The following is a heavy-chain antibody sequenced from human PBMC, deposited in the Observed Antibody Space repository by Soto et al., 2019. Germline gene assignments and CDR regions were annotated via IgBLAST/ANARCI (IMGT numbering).Heavy chain of an antibody. Sequence: QEQLVQSGAEVKKPGASVKVSCTTSGYTFTDYDINWVRQATGQGLEWIGWMNPNSGETGYAQKFQGRVTMTRSASLSTAYLELSSLRSEDTAVYYCARVAVAARPRWYNWFDPWGQGTLVTVSS. CDR2: MNPNSGET. D-gene: IGHD2-15*01. CDR3: ARVAVAARPRWYNWFDP. J-gene: IGHJ5*02. CDR1: GYTFTDYD. V-gene: IGHV1-8*01.